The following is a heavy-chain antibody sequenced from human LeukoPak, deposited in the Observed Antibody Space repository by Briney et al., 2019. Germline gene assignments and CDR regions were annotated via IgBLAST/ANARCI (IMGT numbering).Heavy chain of an antibody. D-gene: IGHD3-3*01. J-gene: IGHJ4*02. CDR2: IYYDGSRR. Sequence: PGGSLRLSCAASGFTFSSYGMHWVWQAPGKGLEWVAVIYYDGSRRLYADSVKGRFTISRDDSKNTLFLEMNSLSAEDTAVYYCAREESAYYREFWGQGTLLTVSS. CDR3: AREESAYYREF. CDR1: GFTFSSYG. V-gene: IGHV3-33*01.